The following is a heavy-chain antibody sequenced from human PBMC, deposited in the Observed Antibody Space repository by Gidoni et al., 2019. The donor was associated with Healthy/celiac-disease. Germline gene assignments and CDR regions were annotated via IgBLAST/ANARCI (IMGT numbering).Heavy chain of an antibody. CDR3: ARGVGYCSSTSCYTLDY. V-gene: IGHV3-33*01. Sequence: QVQLVESGGGVVQPGRSLRLSCAASGFTFSSYGMHWVRQAPGKGLEWVAVIWYDGSNKYYADSVKGRFTISRDNSKNTLYLQMNSLRAEDTAVYYCARGVGYCSSTSCYTLDYWGQGTLVTVSS. CDR2: IWYDGSNK. D-gene: IGHD2-2*02. J-gene: IGHJ4*02. CDR1: GFTFSSYG.